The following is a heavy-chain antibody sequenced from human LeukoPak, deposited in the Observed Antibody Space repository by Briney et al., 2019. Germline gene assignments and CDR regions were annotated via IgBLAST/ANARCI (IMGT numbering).Heavy chain of an antibody. V-gene: IGHV3-21*06. D-gene: IGHD6-13*01. CDR3: ARGPIAAAGTPNGFQH. CDR2: ITRSSDI. CDR1: GFTFSTYN. J-gene: IGHJ1*01. Sequence: GGSLRLSCAASGFTFSTYNMNWVRQAPGKGLEWVSSITRSSDIYYTDSVKGRFTISRDNAKNSLYLQMNSLRAEDTAVYYCARGPIAAAGTPNGFQHWGQGTLVTVSS.